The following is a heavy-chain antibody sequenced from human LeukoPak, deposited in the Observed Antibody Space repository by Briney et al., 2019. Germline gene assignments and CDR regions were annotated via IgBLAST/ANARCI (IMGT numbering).Heavy chain of an antibody. CDR3: ARRGN. CDR2: IYYSGST. V-gene: IGHV4-39*01. CDR1: GGSISSSSYY. D-gene: IGHD3-16*01. J-gene: IGHJ4*02. Sequence: SETLSLTCTVSGGSISSSSYYWGWIRQPPGKGLEWIGSIYYSGSTYYNPSLKSRVTISVDTSKNQFSLKLSSVTAADMAVYYCARRGNLGQGTLVTVSS.